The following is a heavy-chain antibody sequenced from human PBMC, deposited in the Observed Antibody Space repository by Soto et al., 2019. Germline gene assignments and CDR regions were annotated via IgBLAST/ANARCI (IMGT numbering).Heavy chain of an antibody. CDR1: EGTFNSYA. D-gene: IGHD6-13*01. CDR3: ASGASRWYPYFFDS. V-gene: IGHV1-69*01. J-gene: IGHJ4*02. Sequence: QAQVVQSGAEVRKPGSSVKLSCKASEGTFNSYAIAWVRQAPGQGLEWMGGIIPYYSTLNYAQKFQDRVTITAADSTHAVYMELSSLRSDDTAVYFCASGASRWYPYFFDSWAQGTLVTVSS. CDR2: IIPYYSTL.